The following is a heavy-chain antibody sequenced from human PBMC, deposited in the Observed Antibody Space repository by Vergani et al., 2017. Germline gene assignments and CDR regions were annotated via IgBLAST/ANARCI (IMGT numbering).Heavy chain of an antibody. D-gene: IGHD2-15*01. V-gene: IGHV3-23*01. CDR1: GFTFSSYA. CDR2: ISGSGGST. J-gene: IGHJ4*02. Sequence: EVQLLESGGGLVQPGGSLRLSCAASGFTFSSYAMSWVRQAPGKGLEWVSAISGSGGSTYYADSVKGRFTISRDNSKNTPYLQMNSLRAEDTAVYYCAARGGYCSGGSCRAYFDYWGQGTLVTVSA. CDR3: AARGGYCSGGSCRAYFDY.